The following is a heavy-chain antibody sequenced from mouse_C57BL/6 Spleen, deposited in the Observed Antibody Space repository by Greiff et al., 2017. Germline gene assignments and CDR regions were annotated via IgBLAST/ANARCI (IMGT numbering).Heavy chain of an antibody. CDR3: TFITTVVEPHYYAMDY. CDR2: IYPGNSDT. CDR1: GYTFTSYW. V-gene: IGHV1-5*01. Sequence: VQLQQSGTVLARPGASVKMSCKTSGYTFTSYWMHWVKQRPGQGLEWIGAIYPGNSDTSYNQKFKGKAKLTAVTSASTAYMELSSLTNEDSAVYYCTFITTVVEPHYYAMDYWGQGTSVTVSS. J-gene: IGHJ4*01. D-gene: IGHD1-1*01.